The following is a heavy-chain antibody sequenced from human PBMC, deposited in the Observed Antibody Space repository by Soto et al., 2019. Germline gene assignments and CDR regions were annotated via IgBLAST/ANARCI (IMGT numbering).Heavy chain of an antibody. Sequence: PSQHLSLTCAISGFDIPINSAACNWIRQSPSIGLEWLGRTYYRSKWYNDYAVSVKSRITINPDTSKNQFSLQLNSVTPEDTAVYYCARGDSSGWYGYYYDSSGYYVAFDIWGQGKMVTVS. V-gene: IGHV6-1*01. CDR1: GFDIPINSAA. CDR2: TYYRSKWYN. CDR3: ARGDSSGWYGYYYDSSGYYVAFDI. D-gene: IGHD3-22*01. J-gene: IGHJ3*02.